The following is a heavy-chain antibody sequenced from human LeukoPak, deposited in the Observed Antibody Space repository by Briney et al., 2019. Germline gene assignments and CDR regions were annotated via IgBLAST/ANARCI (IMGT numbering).Heavy chain of an antibody. CDR2: VYYSGTT. CDR1: GGSVNNYY. CDR3: ARIHRYCSGGACYVLDN. Sequence: SETLSLTCTVSGGSVNNYYWSWIRQPPGKGLEWIGYVYYSGTTNYKPSLKSRVTTSVDTSKNQFSLKVSSVTAADTAVYYCARIHRYCSGGACYVLDNWGQGTLVAVSS. D-gene: IGHD2-15*01. V-gene: IGHV4-59*02. J-gene: IGHJ4*02.